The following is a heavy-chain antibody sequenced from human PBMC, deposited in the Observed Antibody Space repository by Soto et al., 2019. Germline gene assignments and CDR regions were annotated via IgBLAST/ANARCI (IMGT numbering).Heavy chain of an antibody. Sequence: GGSLRLSCETSGFKFDDYMMHWVRQAPGKGLEWISLVSWDGGRIDYADSIKGRFTVSRDNSKTSLYLHMHSLTSDDTAFYFCAKEGNGGSSLDSWGQGTLVTVSS. CDR2: VSWDGGRI. D-gene: IGHD2-15*01. CDR3: AKEGNGGSSLDS. J-gene: IGHJ5*01. CDR1: GFKFDDYM. V-gene: IGHV3-43*01.